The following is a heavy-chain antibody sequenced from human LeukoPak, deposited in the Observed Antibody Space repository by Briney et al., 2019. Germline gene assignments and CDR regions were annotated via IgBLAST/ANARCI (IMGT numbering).Heavy chain of an antibody. CDR2: ISGSGGST. V-gene: IGHV3-23*01. CDR3: ASSIAARPDPYYYYYMDV. Sequence: PGGSLRLSCAASGFTFSSYAMSWVRQAPGKGLEWVSAISGSGGSTYYADSVKGRFTISRDNSKNTLYLQMNSLRAEDTAVYYCASSIAARPDPYYYYYMDVWGKGTTVTVSS. D-gene: IGHD6-6*01. J-gene: IGHJ6*03. CDR1: GFTFSSYA.